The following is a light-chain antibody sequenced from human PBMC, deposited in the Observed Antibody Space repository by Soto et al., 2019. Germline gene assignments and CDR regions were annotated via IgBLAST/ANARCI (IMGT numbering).Light chain of an antibody. Sequence: QLVLTQPPSASGTPGQRVTISCSGSSSNIGSNTVNWYQQLPGTAPKLLIYSNNQRPSGVPDRFSGSKSGTSASLAISGLQSEDEADYYCAAWDDSLNGPHVVFGGGTKVTVL. CDR2: SNN. CDR3: AAWDDSLNGPHVV. V-gene: IGLV1-44*01. CDR1: SSNIGSNT. J-gene: IGLJ2*01.